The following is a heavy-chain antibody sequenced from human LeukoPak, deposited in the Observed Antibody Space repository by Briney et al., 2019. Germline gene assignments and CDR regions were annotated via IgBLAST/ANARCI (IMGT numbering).Heavy chain of an antibody. J-gene: IGHJ5*02. CDR3: ARRALDP. Sequence: ASVKVSCKASGYTFTSYGISWVRQAPGQGLEWMGWINPNSGGTNYAQKFQGRVTMTRDTSISTAYMELSRLRSDDTAVYYCARRALDPWGQGTLVTVSS. V-gene: IGHV1-2*02. CDR2: INPNSGGT. CDR1: GYTFTSYG.